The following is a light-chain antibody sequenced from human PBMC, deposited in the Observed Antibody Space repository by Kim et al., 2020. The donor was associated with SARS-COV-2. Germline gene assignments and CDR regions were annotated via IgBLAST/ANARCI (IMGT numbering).Light chain of an antibody. CDR1: RSISSW. CDR3: QQYNSNSGT. J-gene: IGKJ1*01. V-gene: IGKV1-5*03. CDR2: QAS. Sequence: DIQMTQSPSTLSASIGDRVTITCRASRSISSWLAWYQQKPGKAPNLLIYQASRLKSGVPSRFSGSGSGTEFILTISSLQPDDFASYYCQQYNSNSGTFGQGTKVDIK.